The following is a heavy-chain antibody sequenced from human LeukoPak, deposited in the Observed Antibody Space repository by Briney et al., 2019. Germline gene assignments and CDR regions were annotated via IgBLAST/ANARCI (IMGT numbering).Heavy chain of an antibody. Sequence: SESLSPTCTVSGGSIGSYCWGWIRQPPGEGLEWVGSIFYSGSTNYNPSRTSRVTTSAHPSKPQSSLKLSSVPAADPAVYYCARQLKARGSFDICGPGELFTVSS. J-gene: IGHJ3*02. D-gene: IGHD6-6*01. V-gene: IGHV4-59*01. CDR2: IFYSGST. CDR1: GGSIGSYC. CDR3: ARQLKARGSFDI.